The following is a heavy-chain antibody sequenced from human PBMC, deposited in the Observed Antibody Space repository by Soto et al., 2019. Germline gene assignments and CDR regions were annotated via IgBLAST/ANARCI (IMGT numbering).Heavy chain of an antibody. Sequence: TSETLSLTCTVSGGSITSYYWSWIRQPPGKGLEWIGYIYYSGSTNYNPSLKSRVTISVDTSKNQFSLKLSSVTAADTAVYYCARGVTIFGVAAMYYFDYWGQGTLVTVSS. J-gene: IGHJ4*02. CDR1: GGSITSYY. V-gene: IGHV4-59*01. CDR2: IYYSGST. D-gene: IGHD3-3*01. CDR3: ARGVTIFGVAAMYYFDY.